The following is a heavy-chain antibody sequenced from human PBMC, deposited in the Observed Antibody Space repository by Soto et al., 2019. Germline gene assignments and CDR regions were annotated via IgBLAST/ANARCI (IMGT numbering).Heavy chain of an antibody. CDR2: ILNDASGH. CDR3: ARDDDYPDNGFDY. Sequence: QVQLVESGGGVVQHGTSLRLSCATSGFTFSRHGMHWVRQTPGKGLEWLAVILNDASGHWYADSVKGRFTISRDNFENTLYLQMNGLRLEDTGMYYCARDDDYPDNGFDYWGQGTLVTVSS. D-gene: IGHD4-17*01. V-gene: IGHV3-33*01. CDR1: GFTFSRHG. J-gene: IGHJ4*02.